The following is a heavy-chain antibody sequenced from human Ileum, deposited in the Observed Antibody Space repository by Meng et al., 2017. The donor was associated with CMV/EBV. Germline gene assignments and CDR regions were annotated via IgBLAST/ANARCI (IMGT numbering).Heavy chain of an antibody. D-gene: IGHD3-3*01. CDR1: GGSLSGHY. V-gene: IGHV4-34*01. J-gene: IGHJ4*02. CDR3: ARGRGLDNDRWSGYFDPVYCFDY. CDR2: LNRSGSS. Sequence: SETLSLTCAVYGGSLSGHYWTWIRQPPGKGLEWVGELNRSGSSKYNLSLKSRLTISIDMSKNQFSLKLTSVTAADTAVYYCARGRGLDNDRWSGYFDPVYCFDYWGQGSLVTVSS.